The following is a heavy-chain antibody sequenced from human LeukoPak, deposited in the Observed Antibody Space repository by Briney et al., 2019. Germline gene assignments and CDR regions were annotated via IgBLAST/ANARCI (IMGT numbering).Heavy chain of an antibody. CDR3: AKRPSFFDI. CDR1: GFTFSRYG. V-gene: IGHV3-23*01. D-gene: IGHD6-25*01. Sequence: GGSLRLSCAASGFTFSRYGMSWVRQAPGKGLEWVSAISSSGTDTYYADSVKGRFTISRDISKNTLYLQMNSLRGEDTAIYYCAKRPSFFDIWGQGTMVTVSS. J-gene: IGHJ3*02. CDR2: ISSSGTDT.